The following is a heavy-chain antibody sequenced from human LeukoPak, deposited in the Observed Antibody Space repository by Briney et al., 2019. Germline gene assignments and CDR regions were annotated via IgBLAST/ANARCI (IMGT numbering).Heavy chain of an antibody. D-gene: IGHD3-10*01. J-gene: IGHJ5*01. Sequence: SETLSLTCTISGGSISAIPYYWGWIRQPPGKGLEWIGSVYYPGSPYYSPSLKTRVTISVDTPKNQFSLKLSSVTAADTAVYFCARSHFYGSGVDSWGQGTLVTASS. CDR3: ARSHFYGSGVDS. CDR2: VYYPGSP. CDR1: GGSISAIPYY. V-gene: IGHV4-39*01.